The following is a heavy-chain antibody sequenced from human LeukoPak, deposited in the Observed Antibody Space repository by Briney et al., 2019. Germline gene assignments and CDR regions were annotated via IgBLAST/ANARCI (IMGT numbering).Heavy chain of an antibody. J-gene: IGHJ4*02. CDR1: GYTFTSYG. Sequence: ASVKVSCKASGYTFTSYGISSVRQSPGQRLRWWGWISAYNGNTNHAQKLQGRVTMTTDTSTSTAYMELRSLRSDDTAVYYCARVRSYYDSSAYDYWGQGTLVTVSS. V-gene: IGHV1-18*01. CDR3: ARVRSYYDSSAYDY. CDR2: ISAYNGNT. D-gene: IGHD3-22*01.